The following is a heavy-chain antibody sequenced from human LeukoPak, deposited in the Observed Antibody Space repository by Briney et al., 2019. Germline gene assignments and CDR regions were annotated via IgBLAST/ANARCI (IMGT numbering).Heavy chain of an antibody. J-gene: IGHJ4*02. V-gene: IGHV4-61*02. CDR3: ARGSGGWELLDY. D-gene: IGHD1-26*01. CDR2: IYTSGST. CDR1: GGSISSGSYY. Sequence: SETLSLTCTVSGGSISSGSYYWSWIRQPAGKGLEWIGRIYTSGSTNYNPSLKGRVTISVDMSKNQFSLKLSSVTAADTAVYYCARGSGGWELLDYWGQGTLVTVSS.